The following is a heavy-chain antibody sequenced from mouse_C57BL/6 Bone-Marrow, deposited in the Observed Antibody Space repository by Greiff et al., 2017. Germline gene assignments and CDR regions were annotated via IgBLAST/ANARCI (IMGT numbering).Heavy chain of an antibody. CDR2: IDPEIGDT. D-gene: IGHD4-1*01. Sequence: EVQLQQSGAELVRPGASVKLSCTASGFNIKDDYIHWVKQRPEQGLEWIGWIDPEIGDTEYASKFQGKATITSDTSSNTAYLQLSSLTSEDTAVYFCASSKTWDAWFAYWGQGTLVTVSA. CDR1: GFNIKDDY. J-gene: IGHJ3*01. V-gene: IGHV14-4*01. CDR3: ASSKTWDAWFAY.